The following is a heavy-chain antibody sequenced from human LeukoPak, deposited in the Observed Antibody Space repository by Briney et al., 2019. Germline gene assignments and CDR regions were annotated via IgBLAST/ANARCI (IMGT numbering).Heavy chain of an antibody. J-gene: IGHJ4*02. Sequence: GGSLRLSCAASGFTVSSNYMSWVRQAPGKGLEWVSVIYSGGATYYAHSVKGRFSISRDNTKNTLYLQLNSLRAEDTAVYYCAREVIPMTTGFDYWGQGTLVSVSS. V-gene: IGHV3-66*01. CDR2: IYSGGAT. D-gene: IGHD4-17*01. CDR3: AREVIPMTTGFDY. CDR1: GFTVSSNY.